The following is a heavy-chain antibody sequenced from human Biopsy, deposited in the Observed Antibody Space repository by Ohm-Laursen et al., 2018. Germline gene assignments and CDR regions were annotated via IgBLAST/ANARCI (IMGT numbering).Heavy chain of an antibody. V-gene: IGHV3-23*01. J-gene: IGHJ4*02. CDR3: ATAAYAPPYFDL. CDR2: IRGSGLTT. D-gene: IGHD4-17*01. Sequence: SLRLSCSASGFILNNYGLSWVRQAPGKGLEWVSAIRGSGLTTFYTDSVKGRFTISRDNSKNSVYLVMSSLRAEDTAVYFCATAAYAPPYFDLWGRGTVVTVSS. CDR1: GFILNNYG.